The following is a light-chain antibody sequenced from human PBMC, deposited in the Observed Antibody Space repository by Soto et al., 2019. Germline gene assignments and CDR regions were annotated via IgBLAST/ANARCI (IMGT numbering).Light chain of an antibody. V-gene: IGLV2-8*01. J-gene: IGLJ3*02. CDR2: EVN. CDR1: SSDVGGYNY. Sequence: QSVLTQPPSASGSPGQSVTISCSGTSSDVGGYNYVSWYQQQPGKAPKLMIYEVNKRPLGVPDRFSGSKSGNTASLTVSGLQADDEADYYCGSYAGTTKAVFGGGTKLTVL. CDR3: GSYAGTTKAV.